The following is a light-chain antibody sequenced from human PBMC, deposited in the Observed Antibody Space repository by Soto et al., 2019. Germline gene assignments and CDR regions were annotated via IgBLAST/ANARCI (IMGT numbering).Light chain of an antibody. CDR2: GAS. V-gene: IGKV3-15*01. Sequence: EIVLTQSPCTLCFSPGEGATLSCRASQRVNINLAWYQQKPGQAPRLLIYGASTRATGIPARFSGSGSGTEFTLTISSLQSEDFAVYYCQQYNKWRTFGQGTKVDIK. CDR1: QRVNIN. CDR3: QQYNKWRT. J-gene: IGKJ1*01.